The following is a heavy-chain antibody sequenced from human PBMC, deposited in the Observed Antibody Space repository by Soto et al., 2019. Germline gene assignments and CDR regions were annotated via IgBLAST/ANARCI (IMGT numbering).Heavy chain of an antibody. D-gene: IGHD5-18*01. Sequence: ASVKVSCKASGGTFSSYAISWVRQAPGQGLEWMGGIIPIFGTANYAQEFQGRVTITADESTSTAYMELSSLRSEDTAVYYCARDGTAMVVGSFDYWGQGTLVTVSS. J-gene: IGHJ4*02. CDR1: GGTFSSYA. V-gene: IGHV1-69*13. CDR2: IIPIFGTA. CDR3: ARDGTAMVVGSFDY.